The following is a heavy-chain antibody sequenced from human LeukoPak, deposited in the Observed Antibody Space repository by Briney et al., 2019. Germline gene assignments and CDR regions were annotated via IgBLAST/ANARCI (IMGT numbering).Heavy chain of an antibody. V-gene: IGHV4-59*11. CDR2: IYYSGST. J-gene: IGHJ4*02. D-gene: IGHD1-26*01. Sequence: PETLSLTCTVSGGSISSHYWSWIRQPPGKGLEWIGYIYYSGSTNYNPSLKSRVTISVDTSKNQFSLKLSSMTAADTAVYYCAREISGGGSYYDYWGQGTLVTVSS. CDR1: GGSISSHY. CDR3: AREISGGGSYYDY.